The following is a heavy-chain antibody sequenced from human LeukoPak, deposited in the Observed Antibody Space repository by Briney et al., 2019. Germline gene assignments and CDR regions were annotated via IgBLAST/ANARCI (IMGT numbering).Heavy chain of an antibody. Sequence: PSGTLSLTCTVSGGSISSYYWSWIRQPPGKGLEWIGYIYYSGSTNYNPSLKSRVTISVDTSKNQFSLKLSSVTAADTAVYYCARVGGYYDSSGYYSPLPFYYYYGMDVWGQGTTVTVSS. CDR3: ARVGGYYDSSGYYSPLPFYYYYGMDV. V-gene: IGHV4-59*01. CDR2: IYYSGST. D-gene: IGHD3-22*01. CDR1: GGSISSYY. J-gene: IGHJ6*02.